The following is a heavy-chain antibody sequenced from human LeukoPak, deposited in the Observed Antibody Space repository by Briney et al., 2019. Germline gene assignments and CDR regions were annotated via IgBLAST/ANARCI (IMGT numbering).Heavy chain of an antibody. CDR3: ARGPYSTSPHFDY. J-gene: IGHJ4*02. V-gene: IGHV1-2*02. CDR2: INPNGGGT. D-gene: IGHD6-6*01. Sequence: GASVKVSCKASGYSFTGYYMHWVRQAPGQGLEWMGWINPNGGGTHYAQKFQGRVTMTRDTSISTAYMELSSLRSDDTAIYYCARGPYSTSPHFDYWGQGTLVTVSS. CDR1: GYSFTGYY.